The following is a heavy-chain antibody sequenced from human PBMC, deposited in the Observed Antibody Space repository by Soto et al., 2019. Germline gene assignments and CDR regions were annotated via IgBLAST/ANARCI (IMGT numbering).Heavy chain of an antibody. D-gene: IGHD3-22*01. CDR1: GYTLTELS. CDR2: FDPEDGET. V-gene: IGHV1-24*01. CDR3: ATVSSSGYYYSVARYFDS. J-gene: IGHJ4*02. Sequence: QVQLVQSGAEVKKPGASVKVSCKVSGYTLTELSMHWVRQAPGKGLEWMGGFDPEDGETIYAQKFQGRVTMTEDTSTDTAYMELSSLRSEDTAVYYCATVSSSGYYYSVARYFDSWGQGTLVTVSS.